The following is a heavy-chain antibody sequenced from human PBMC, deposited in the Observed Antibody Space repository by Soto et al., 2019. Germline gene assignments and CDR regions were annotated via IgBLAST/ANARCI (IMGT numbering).Heavy chain of an antibody. CDR1: GGTFSSYT. CDR3: ARDAALLLWFGVYGMDV. J-gene: IGHJ6*02. Sequence: QVQLVQSGAEVKKPGSSVKVSCKASGGTFSSYTISWVRQAPGQGLEWMGRIIPILGIANYAQKFQGRVTITADKSTSTAYMELSSLRSEDTAVYYCARDAALLLWFGVYGMDVWGQGTTVTVSS. D-gene: IGHD3-10*01. CDR2: IIPILGIA. V-gene: IGHV1-69*08.